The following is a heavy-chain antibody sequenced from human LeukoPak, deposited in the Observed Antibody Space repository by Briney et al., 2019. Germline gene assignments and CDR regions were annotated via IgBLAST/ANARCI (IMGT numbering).Heavy chain of an antibody. V-gene: IGHV3-23*01. Sequence: GGSLRLSCAASGFTFNNYAMTWVRQAPGKGLEWVSAISGSGGSTYYADSVKGRFTISRDNSKNTLYLQMNSLRAEDTAVYYCAKAYRGYSYLFDYWGQGTLVTVSS. CDR3: AKAYRGYSYLFDY. D-gene: IGHD5-18*01. CDR1: GFTFNNYA. J-gene: IGHJ4*02. CDR2: ISGSGGST.